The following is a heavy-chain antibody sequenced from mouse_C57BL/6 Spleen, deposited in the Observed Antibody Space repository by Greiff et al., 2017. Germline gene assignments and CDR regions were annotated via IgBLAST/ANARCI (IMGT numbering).Heavy chain of an antibody. V-gene: IGHV7-3*01. CDR1: GFTFTDYY. Sequence: EVQLVESGGGLVQPGGSLSLSCATSGFTFTDYYMSWVRQPPGKALEWLGFIRNKANGYTTEYSASVKGRFTISGDNSQSILYLQMNALRAGSSATYYCEGSSFITTVVAYWYFDVWGTGTTVTVSS. D-gene: IGHD1-1*01. CDR2: IRNKANGYTT. J-gene: IGHJ1*03. CDR3: EGSSFITTVVAYWYFDV.